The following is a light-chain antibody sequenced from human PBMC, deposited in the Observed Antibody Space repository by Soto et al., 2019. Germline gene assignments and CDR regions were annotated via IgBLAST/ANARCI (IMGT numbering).Light chain of an antibody. CDR1: QSINSW. CDR2: KAS. Sequence: DIQMTQFPSTLSASVGDRVTITCRASQSINSWLAWYQQKPGKAPKLLIFKASSLESGVPSRYSGCGSGTEFTLTISSLQPDDFATGCCQQYKSYPISFGQWTRLEIK. V-gene: IGKV1-5*03. CDR3: QQYKSYPIS. J-gene: IGKJ5*01.